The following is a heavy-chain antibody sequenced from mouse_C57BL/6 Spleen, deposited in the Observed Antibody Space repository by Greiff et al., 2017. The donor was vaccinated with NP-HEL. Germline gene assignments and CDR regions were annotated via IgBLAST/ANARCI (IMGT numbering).Heavy chain of an antibody. J-gene: IGHJ3*01. Sequence: EVKVVESGGDLVKPGGSLKLSCAASGFTFSSYGMSWVRQTPDKRLEWVATISSGGSYTYYPDSVKGRFTISRDNAKNTLYLQMSSLKSEDTAVYYCAEEGYDYDALAYWGQGTLVTVSA. CDR1: GFTFSSYG. V-gene: IGHV5-6*01. CDR2: ISSGGSYT. CDR3: AEEGYDYDALAY. D-gene: IGHD2-4*01.